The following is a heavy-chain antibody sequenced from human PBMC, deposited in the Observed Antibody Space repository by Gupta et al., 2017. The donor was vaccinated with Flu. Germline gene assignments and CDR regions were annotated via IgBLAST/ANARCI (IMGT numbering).Heavy chain of an antibody. D-gene: IGHD4-4*01. J-gene: IGHJ5*02. V-gene: IGHV5-51*01. CDR3: ARQPGAVTTVGWFDP. Sequence: YWIGWVRQMPGKGLEWMGIIYPGDSDTRYSPSFQGQVTISADKSISTAYLPWSSLKASDTAMYYCARQPGAVTTVGWFDPWGQGTLVPVSS. CDR1: YW. CDR2: IYPGDSDT.